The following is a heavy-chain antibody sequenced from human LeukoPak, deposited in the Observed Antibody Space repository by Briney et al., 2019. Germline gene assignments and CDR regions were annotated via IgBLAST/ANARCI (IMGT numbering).Heavy chain of an antibody. CDR3: ARGDYGDYGGLGDY. CDR2: MNPNSGNT. Sequence: ASVKVSCKASGYTFTSYGISWVRQAPGQGLEWMGWMNPNSGNTGYAQKFQGRVTMTRNTSISTAYMELSSLRSEDTAVYYCARGDYGDYGGLGDYWGQGTLVTVSS. V-gene: IGHV1-8*02. J-gene: IGHJ4*02. D-gene: IGHD4-17*01. CDR1: GYTFTSYG.